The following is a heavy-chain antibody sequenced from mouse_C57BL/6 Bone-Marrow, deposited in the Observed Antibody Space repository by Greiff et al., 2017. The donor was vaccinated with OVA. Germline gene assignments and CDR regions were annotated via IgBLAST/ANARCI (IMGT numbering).Heavy chain of an antibody. CDR2: ISYDGSN. Sequence: EVQLQQSGPGLVKPSQSLSLTCSVTGYSITSGYYWNWIRQFPGNKLEWMGYISYDGSNNYNPSLKNRISITRDTSKNQFFLKLNSVTTEDTATYYCAREKITTVVRTYYFDYWGQGTTLTVSS. D-gene: IGHD1-1*01. CDR3: AREKITTVVRTYYFDY. V-gene: IGHV3-6*01. CDR1: GYSITSGYY. J-gene: IGHJ2*01.